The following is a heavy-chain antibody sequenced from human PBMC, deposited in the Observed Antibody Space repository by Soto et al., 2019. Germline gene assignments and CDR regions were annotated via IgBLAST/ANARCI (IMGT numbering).Heavy chain of an antibody. D-gene: IGHD5-12*01. CDR2: ISWDGGST. Sequence: GGSLRLSCAASGFTFDDYTMHWVRQAPGKGLEWVSLISWDGGSTYYADSVKGRFTISRDNSKNSLYLQMNSLRTEDTALYYCAKDMEVEYTGYEGPFDYWGQGTLLTVSS. CDR1: GFTFDDYT. J-gene: IGHJ4*02. V-gene: IGHV3-43*01. CDR3: AKDMEVEYTGYEGPFDY.